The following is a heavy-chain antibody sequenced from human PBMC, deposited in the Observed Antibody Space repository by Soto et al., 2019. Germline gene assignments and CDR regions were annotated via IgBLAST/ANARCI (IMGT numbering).Heavy chain of an antibody. Sequence: QVQLVQSGAEVKKPGSSVTVSCKASGGTFSSYAISWVRQSPGQVLEWMGGIIPIFGTANYAQKFQGRVTITADKSTSTAYMELSSLRSEDTAVYYCARVIVVVAATVWLIWFDPWGQGTLVTVS. CDR2: IIPIFGTA. D-gene: IGHD2-15*01. CDR3: ARVIVVVAATVWLIWFDP. J-gene: IGHJ5*02. CDR1: GGTFSSYA. V-gene: IGHV1-69*06.